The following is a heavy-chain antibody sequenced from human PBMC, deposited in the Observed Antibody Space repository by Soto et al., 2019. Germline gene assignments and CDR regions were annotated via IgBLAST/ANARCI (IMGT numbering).Heavy chain of an antibody. CDR1: GFTFSSYD. D-gene: IGHD1-26*01. Sequence: GGSLRLSCAASGFTFSSYDMHWVRQATGKGLEWVSAIGTAGDTYYPGSVKGRFTISRENAKNSLYLQMNSLTTGETAVYYCARAYLGRLPRRADSYYALDVWGQGTTVTVSS. V-gene: IGHV3-13*01. CDR2: IGTAGDT. CDR3: ARAYLGRLPRRADSYYALDV. J-gene: IGHJ6*02.